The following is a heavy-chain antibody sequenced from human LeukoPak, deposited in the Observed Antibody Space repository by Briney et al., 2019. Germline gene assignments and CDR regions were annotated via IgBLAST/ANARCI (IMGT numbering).Heavy chain of an antibody. V-gene: IGHV1-18*01. CDR1: GYSFTNYG. Sequence: ASVKVSCKTSGYSFTNYGITWVRQAPGQGLEWMGWISGYNSKPFYAQNFQGRVTMTTDTSTSTAYMELRSLRSDDTAVYYCAKVDNWKYGHHDFWGQGTLVTVSS. CDR3: AKVDNWKYGHHDF. D-gene: IGHD1-1*01. CDR2: ISGYNSKP. J-gene: IGHJ4*02.